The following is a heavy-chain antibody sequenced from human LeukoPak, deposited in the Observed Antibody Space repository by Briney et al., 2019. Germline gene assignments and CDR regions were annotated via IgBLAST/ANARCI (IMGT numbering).Heavy chain of an antibody. V-gene: IGHV1-69*13. Sequence: SVKVSCKASGGTFSSYAISWVRQAPGQGLEWMGGIIPIFDTANYAQKFQGRVTITADESTSTAYMELSSLRSEDTAVYYCARISGYDYPYYYYYMDVWGKGTTVTISS. J-gene: IGHJ6*03. CDR2: IIPIFDTA. D-gene: IGHD5-12*01. CDR1: GGTFSSYA. CDR3: ARISGYDYPYYYYYMDV.